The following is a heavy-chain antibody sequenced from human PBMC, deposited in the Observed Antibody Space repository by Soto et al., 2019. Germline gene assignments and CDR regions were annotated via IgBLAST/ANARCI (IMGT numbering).Heavy chain of an antibody. CDR1: GGTSNNYA. Sequence: QVQLVQSGAEVKTPGSSVKVSCRASGGTSNNYADTWVRQAPGHGLEWMGGIIAYLGTATYAHKFRGRVTITADDSTRTNYMELRSLTTDDTAIYYCAKLLGAGSYYDDDFWGQGTLVTVSS. V-gene: IGHV1-69*01. J-gene: IGHJ4*02. CDR3: AKLLGAGSYYDDDF. D-gene: IGHD3-10*01. CDR2: IIAYLGTA.